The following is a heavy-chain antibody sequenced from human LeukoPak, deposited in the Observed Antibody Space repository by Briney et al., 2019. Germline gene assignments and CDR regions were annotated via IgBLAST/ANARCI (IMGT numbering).Heavy chain of an antibody. Sequence: PSETLSLTCTISGGSISPYYWSWIRQPPGKGLEWIGEINDRGRTNYNPSLKSRVTISVDTSKNQFSLKLTSVTAADTATYYCARVDYGDYSKDFDYWGQGTQVTVSS. CDR3: ARVDYGDYSKDFDY. D-gene: IGHD4-17*01. V-gene: IGHV4-34*01. CDR1: GGSISPYY. CDR2: INDRGRT. J-gene: IGHJ4*02.